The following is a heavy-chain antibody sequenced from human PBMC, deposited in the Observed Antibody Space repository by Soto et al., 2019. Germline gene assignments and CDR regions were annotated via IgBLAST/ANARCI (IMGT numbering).Heavy chain of an antibody. CDR2: ARNRAGSYTT. D-gene: IGHD6-13*01. V-gene: IGHV3-72*01. CDR3: SNSPVGKIGSG. Sequence: EVQLVESGGGLAQPGGSLRLSCVGSGFSFSDDHMDWVRQAPGKGLEWVGRARNRAGSYTTEYAASVKGRFTISRDDSKNSLYVQMNSLKTDDTAVYYCSNSPVGKIGSGWGQGTLVTVSS. J-gene: IGHJ4*02. CDR1: GFSFSDDH.